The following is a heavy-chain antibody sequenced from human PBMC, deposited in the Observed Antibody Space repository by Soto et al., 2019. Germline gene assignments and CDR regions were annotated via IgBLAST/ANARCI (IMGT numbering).Heavy chain of an antibody. Sequence: LSLTCAVYGGSFSGYYWSWIRQPPGKGLEWIGEINHSGSTNYNPSLKSRVTISVDTSKNQFSLKLSSVTAADTAVYYCARGLGSIANWFDPWGQGTLVTVSS. CDR3: ARGLGSIANWFDP. V-gene: IGHV4-34*01. J-gene: IGHJ5*02. D-gene: IGHD3-16*02. CDR1: GGSFSGYY. CDR2: INHSGST.